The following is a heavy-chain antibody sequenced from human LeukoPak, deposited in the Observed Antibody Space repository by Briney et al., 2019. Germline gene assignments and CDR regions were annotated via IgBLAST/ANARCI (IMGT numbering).Heavy chain of an antibody. V-gene: IGHV1-2*02. J-gene: IGHJ4*02. CDR3: ARDAGYCSSTTCSADFDY. Sequence: GASVKVSCKASGYTFTGYYMHWVRQAPGQGLEWMGWINPKSGGTNYAQKFQGRVTMTRNTSISTAYMELSRLRSDDTAVYYSARDAGYCSSTTCSADFDYWGQGTLVTVSS. CDR2: INPKSGGT. D-gene: IGHD2-2*01. CDR1: GYTFTGYY.